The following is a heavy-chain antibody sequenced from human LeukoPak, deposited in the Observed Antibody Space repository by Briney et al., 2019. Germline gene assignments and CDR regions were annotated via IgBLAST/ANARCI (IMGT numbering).Heavy chain of an antibody. D-gene: IGHD5-18*01. V-gene: IGHV3-23*01. CDR1: GFTFSSYA. J-gene: IGHJ4*02. CDR2: ISGSGGST. Sequence: GGSLRLSCAASGFTFSSYAMSWVRQAPGKGLEWVSAISGSGGSTYYADSVKGRFTISRDNSKNTLYLQMNSLRAEDTAVYYCARDGVWLEVRFDYWSQGTLVTVSS. CDR3: ARDGVWLEVRFDY.